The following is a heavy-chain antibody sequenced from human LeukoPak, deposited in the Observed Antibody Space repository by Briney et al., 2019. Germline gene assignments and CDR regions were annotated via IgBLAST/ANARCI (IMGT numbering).Heavy chain of an antibody. J-gene: IGHJ2*01. CDR2: IYYSGST. CDR3: ASLDPGTTVTTGSYWYFDL. Sequence: SETLSLTCTVSGGSISSSSYYWGWIRQPPGKGLEWIGSIYYSGSTYYNPSLKSRVTISVDTSKNQFSLKLSSVTAADTAVYYCASLDPGTTVTTGSYWYFDLWGRGTLVTVSS. D-gene: IGHD4-17*01. CDR1: GGSISSSSYY. V-gene: IGHV4-39*07.